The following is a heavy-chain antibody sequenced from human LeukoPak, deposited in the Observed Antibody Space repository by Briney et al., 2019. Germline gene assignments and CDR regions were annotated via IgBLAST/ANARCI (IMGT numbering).Heavy chain of an antibody. CDR3: AKGDWELGFTGYFDY. CDR2: ISYDGSSK. V-gene: IGHV3-30*18. Sequence: GGSLRLSCAASGFTFSSYAMHWVRQAPGKGLEWVAVISYDGSSKYYADSVKGRFIISRDNSKNTLFVQMNSLRPEDTAVYYCAKGDWELGFTGYFDYWGQGTLVTVSS. CDR1: GFTFSSYA. D-gene: IGHD2-8*02. J-gene: IGHJ4*02.